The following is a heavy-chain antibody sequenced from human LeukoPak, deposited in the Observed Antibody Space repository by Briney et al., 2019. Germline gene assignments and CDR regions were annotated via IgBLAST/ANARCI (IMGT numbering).Heavy chain of an antibody. CDR1: GGSITSDAYY. Sequence: SETLSLTCTVSGGSITSDAYYWGWIRQPPGKGLEWIASVHYSGATYYNPSLKSRVTISVDTSKNQFSLKLSSVTAADTAVYYCARDCSGTSCYPLGYWGQGTLVTVSS. D-gene: IGHD2-2*01. J-gene: IGHJ4*02. CDR2: VHYSGAT. V-gene: IGHV4-39*07. CDR3: ARDCSGTSCYPLGY.